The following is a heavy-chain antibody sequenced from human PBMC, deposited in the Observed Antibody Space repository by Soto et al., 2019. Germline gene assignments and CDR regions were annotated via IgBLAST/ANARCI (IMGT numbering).Heavy chain of an antibody. V-gene: IGHV3-66*01. CDR1: GFTVSTKY. J-gene: IGHJ4*02. D-gene: IGHD3-16*01. CDR3: ARDPWAADY. Sequence: GGSLRLSCAASGFTVSTKYMSWVRQAPGKGLEWVSVIYSGGSTFYADSVRGRYTISRDNSKNTVNLQMNSLRAEDTVVYYCARDPWAADYWGQGTLVTVSS. CDR2: IYSGGST.